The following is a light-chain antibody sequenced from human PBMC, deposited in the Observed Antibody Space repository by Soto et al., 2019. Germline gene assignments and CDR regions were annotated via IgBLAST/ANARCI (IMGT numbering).Light chain of an antibody. V-gene: IGKV3D-15*01. CDR2: GAS. Sequence: EVVMTQSPATLSVSPGETATLSCRASQSVSSSLAWYQQKPGLPPRLLIYGASNRATGIPDRFSGSGSGTEFTLTISSLQSEDFAVYYCQQYHSWPPRTFGQGTKVDIK. CDR3: QQYHSWPPRT. CDR1: QSVSSS. J-gene: IGKJ1*01.